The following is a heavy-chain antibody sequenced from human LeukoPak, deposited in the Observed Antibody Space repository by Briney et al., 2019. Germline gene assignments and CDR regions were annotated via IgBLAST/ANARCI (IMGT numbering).Heavy chain of an antibody. Sequence: PGGSLRLSCAASGFTFSSYGMPWVRQAPGKGLEWVAVISYDGSNKYYADSVKGRFTISRDNSKNTLYLQMNSLRAEDTAVYYCAKDFQSGTNDYWGQGTLVTVSS. J-gene: IGHJ4*02. D-gene: IGHD1-26*01. CDR1: GFTFSSYG. CDR3: AKDFQSGTNDY. CDR2: ISYDGSNK. V-gene: IGHV3-30*18.